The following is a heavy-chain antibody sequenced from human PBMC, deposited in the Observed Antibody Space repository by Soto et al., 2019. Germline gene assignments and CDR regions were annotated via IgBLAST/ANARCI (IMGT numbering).Heavy chain of an antibody. V-gene: IGHV1-69*06. D-gene: IGHD1-26*01. CDR2: IIPIYGTT. J-gene: IGHJ6*02. CDR1: GGTFSNYA. CDR3: ARDSGANESYQGFYYYGMDV. Sequence: AVEVSCKASGGTFSNYAISWLRQAAERERDGVGGIIPIYGTTKYAQKLQGRGTITADKYKGTAYMELSSLRSEDTAVYYCARDSGANESYQGFYYYGMDVWGQGTTVTVSS.